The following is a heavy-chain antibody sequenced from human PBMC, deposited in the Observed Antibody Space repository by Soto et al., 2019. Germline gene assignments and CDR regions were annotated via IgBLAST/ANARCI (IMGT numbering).Heavy chain of an antibody. Sequence: SETLSLTCTVSGGSIRNVYWSWIRQAPGKGLEWIGFIFHSGNAKYNPSLKSRVTISVDSSQNQFSLSLDSVTAADTAVYLCARPHAPTLPFVYWGQGTLVTVSS. V-gene: IGHV4-59*01. CDR3: ARPHAPTLPFVY. CDR2: IFHSGNA. D-gene: IGHD2-15*01. CDR1: GGSIRNVY. J-gene: IGHJ4*01.